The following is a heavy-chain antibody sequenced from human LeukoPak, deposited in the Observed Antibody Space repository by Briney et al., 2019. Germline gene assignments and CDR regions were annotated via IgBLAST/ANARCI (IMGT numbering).Heavy chain of an antibody. D-gene: IGHD5-18*01. Sequence: GASVKVSCKASGYTFTGYYMHWVRQAPGQGLEWMGIINPSGGSTSYAQKFQGRVTMTRDMSTSTVYMELSSLRSEDTAVYYCARDSAMVNSDYYYYMDVWGKGTTVTVSS. CDR1: GYTFTGYY. CDR2: INPSGGST. J-gene: IGHJ6*03. V-gene: IGHV1-46*01. CDR3: ARDSAMVNSDYYYYMDV.